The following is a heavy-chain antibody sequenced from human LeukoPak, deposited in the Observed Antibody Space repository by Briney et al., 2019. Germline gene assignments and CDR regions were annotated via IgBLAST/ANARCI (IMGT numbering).Heavy chain of an antibody. V-gene: IGHV3-30*18. CDR3: AKDSAYGDYAYYFDY. CDR2: ISYDGSNK. CDR1: GFTFSSYW. D-gene: IGHD4-17*01. Sequence: QPGGSLRLSCAASGFTFSSYWMHWVRQAPGKGLEWVAVISYDGSNKYYADSVKGRFTISRDNSKNTLYLQMNSLRAEDTAVYYCAKDSAYGDYAYYFDYWGQGTLVTVSS. J-gene: IGHJ4*02.